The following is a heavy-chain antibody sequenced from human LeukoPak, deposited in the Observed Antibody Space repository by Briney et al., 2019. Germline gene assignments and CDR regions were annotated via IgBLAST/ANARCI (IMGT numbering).Heavy chain of an antibody. J-gene: IGHJ3*01. V-gene: IGHV4-39*01. CDR2: IYYSRST. Sequence: SETLSLTCTVSGGSITNINYYWGWIRQPPGKGLEWIGIIYYSRSTYYNPSLMSRLAISVDTSKSQLSLKLSSVNAADTAVQCGASIQGDAFDVWGQGTMVTVSS. D-gene: IGHD5-18*01. CDR3: ASIQGDAFDV. CDR1: GGSITNINYY.